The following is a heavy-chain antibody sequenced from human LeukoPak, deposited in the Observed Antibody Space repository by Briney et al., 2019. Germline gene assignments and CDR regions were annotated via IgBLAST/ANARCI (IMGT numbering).Heavy chain of an antibody. J-gene: IGHJ4*02. CDR1: GDSISSYY. Sequence: SETLSLTCTVSGDSISSYYWSWIRQPPGKGLEWIGYIHYSGSTNYNPSLKSRVTISLDRSKNQFSLELTSVTAADTAVYYCARVQDLTGGPCSGGNCHSYYFDNWGQGTLDTVSS. CDR3: ARVQDLTGGPCSGGNCHSYYFDN. D-gene: IGHD2-15*01. V-gene: IGHV4-59*01. CDR2: IHYSGST.